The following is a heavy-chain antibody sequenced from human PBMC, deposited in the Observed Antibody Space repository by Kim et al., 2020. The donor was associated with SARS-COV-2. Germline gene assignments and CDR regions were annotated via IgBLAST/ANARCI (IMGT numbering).Heavy chain of an antibody. Sequence: GGSLRLSCAASGFTFSHYAMSWVRQTPGKGLEWVSGISGSGGDSYYIESVKGRFTISRDNSDNTWYLQMNSLRAEDTAVYYCAKVRTGSYSDDYYFMDV. J-gene: IGHJ6*03. CDR2: ISGSGGDS. CDR3: AKVRTGSYSDDYYFMDV. D-gene: IGHD3-10*01. V-gene: IGHV3-23*01. CDR1: GFTFSHYA.